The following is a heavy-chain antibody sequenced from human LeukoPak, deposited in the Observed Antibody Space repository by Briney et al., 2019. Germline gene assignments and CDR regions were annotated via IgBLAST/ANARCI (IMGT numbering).Heavy chain of an antibody. D-gene: IGHD4-17*01. J-gene: IGHJ4*02. Sequence: GGSLRLSCAASGFSFSTYGMHWVRQAPGKGLEWVAVISYDGSNKYYADSVKGRFTISRDNSKNTLYLQMNSLRAEDTAVYYCAKDKDGDYYDYWGQGTLVTVSS. CDR3: AKDKDGDYYDY. CDR1: GFSFSTYG. CDR2: ISYDGSNK. V-gene: IGHV3-30*18.